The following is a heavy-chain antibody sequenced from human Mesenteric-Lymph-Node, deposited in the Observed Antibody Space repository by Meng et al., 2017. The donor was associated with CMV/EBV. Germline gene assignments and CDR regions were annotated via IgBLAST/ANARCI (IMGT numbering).Heavy chain of an antibody. Sequence: GSLRLSCAVYGGSFSGYYWSWIRQPPGKGLEGIGEINHSGSTNYNPSLKSRVTISLDTSKNQFSLKLSSVTAADTAMYYCARDGDFWTGTRFDYWGQGTLVTVSS. D-gene: IGHD3/OR15-3a*01. J-gene: IGHJ4*02. CDR1: GGSFSGYY. V-gene: IGHV4-34*01. CDR2: INHSGST. CDR3: ARDGDFWTGTRFDY.